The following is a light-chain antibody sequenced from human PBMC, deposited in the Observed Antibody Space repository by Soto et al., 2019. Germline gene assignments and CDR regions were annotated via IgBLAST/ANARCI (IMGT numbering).Light chain of an antibody. V-gene: IGKV3-15*01. Sequence: ETVMTQSLATLSVSPGERATLSCRASQSIRSTLAWFQQKHGQAPRLLIYDASKRATGIPARFSGSGSGTEFTLTISSLQSEDFAVYCCQQYNNWPRTFGQGTKVDIK. CDR1: QSIRST. CDR2: DAS. CDR3: QQYNNWPRT. J-gene: IGKJ1*01.